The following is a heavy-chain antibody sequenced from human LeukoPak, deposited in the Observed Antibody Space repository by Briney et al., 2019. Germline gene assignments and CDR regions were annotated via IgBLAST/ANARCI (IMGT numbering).Heavy chain of an antibody. D-gene: IGHD6-13*01. CDR2: IYHSGST. J-gene: IGHJ3*02. V-gene: IGHV4-39*07. CDR3: ASSLSSSWSAAFDI. Sequence: SETLSLTCTVSGGSISSSSYYWGWIRQPPGKGLEWIGSIYHSGSTYYNPSLKSRVTISVDTSKNQFSLKLSSVTAADTAVYYCASSLSSSWSAAFDIWGQGTMVTVSS. CDR1: GGSISSSSYY.